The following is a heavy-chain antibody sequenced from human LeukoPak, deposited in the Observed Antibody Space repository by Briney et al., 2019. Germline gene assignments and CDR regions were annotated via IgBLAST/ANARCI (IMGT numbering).Heavy chain of an antibody. Sequence: GGSLRLSCAASGFTFSSYAMSWVRQAPGPGLGWVSGISGSGTSTYHADSLKGRFTISRDNSRNTLYLQLNSLRAEDTGVYYCARDRVYATGSRDAFGIWGQGTMAAVSS. CDR1: GFTFSSYA. V-gene: IGHV3-23*01. D-gene: IGHD3-10*01. J-gene: IGHJ3*02. CDR3: ARDRVYATGSRDAFGI. CDR2: ISGSGTST.